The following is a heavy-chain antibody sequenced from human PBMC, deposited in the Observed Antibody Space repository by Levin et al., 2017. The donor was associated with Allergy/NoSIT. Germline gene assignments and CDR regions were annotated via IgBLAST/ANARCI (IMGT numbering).Heavy chain of an antibody. D-gene: IGHD2-8*01. V-gene: IGHV3-23*01. J-gene: IGHJ4*02. Sequence: GGSLRLSCAASGFIFVDYGMSWVRQAPGKGLEWVSNVVGSGVRTEYADSVKGRFTISRDNSKNTLFLQMSSLRAEDTAVYYCAKGGYCRNDVCSSTYDFWGQGTLVTVSS. CDR3: AKGGYCRNDVCSSTYDF. CDR2: VVGSGVRT. CDR1: GFIFVDYG.